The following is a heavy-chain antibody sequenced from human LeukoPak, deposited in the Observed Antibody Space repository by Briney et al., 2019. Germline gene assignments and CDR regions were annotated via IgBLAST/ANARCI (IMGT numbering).Heavy chain of an antibody. CDR2: ISFDGNDE. CDR1: GFIFSNYG. V-gene: IGHV3-30*18. D-gene: IGHD4-23*01. J-gene: IGHJ4*02. Sequence: QPGGSLRLSCAASGFIFSNYGMHWVRQAPGKGLEWVAVISFDGNDENYADSVKGRFTISRDNSKNTLYLQMNSLRAEDTAVYYCAKEGDGGGPGFDYWGQGTLVTVSS. CDR3: AKEGDGGGPGFDY.